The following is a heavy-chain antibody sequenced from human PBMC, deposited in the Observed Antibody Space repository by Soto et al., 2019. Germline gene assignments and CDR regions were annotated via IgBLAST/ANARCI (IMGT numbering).Heavy chain of an antibody. D-gene: IGHD6-19*01. J-gene: IGHJ5*02. CDR2: INPNSGGT. CDR1: GYTFTGYY. Sequence: ASVKVSCKTSGYTFTGYYMHWVRQAPGQGLEWMGWINPNSGGTNYAQKFQGRVTMTRDTSISTAYMELSRLRSDDTAVYYCARDRRIAVAGTNWFDPWGQGTLVTVSS. V-gene: IGHV1-2*02. CDR3: ARDRRIAVAGTNWFDP.